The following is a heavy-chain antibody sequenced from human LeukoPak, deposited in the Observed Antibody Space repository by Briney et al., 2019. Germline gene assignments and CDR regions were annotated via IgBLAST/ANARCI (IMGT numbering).Heavy chain of an antibody. Sequence: GGTLRLSCAASGFTFSIYGMSWVRQAPGKGLEWVSYISSSSSTIYYADSVKGRFTISRDNAKNSLYLQMNSLRAEDTAVYYCASDSWAGADYWGQGTLVTVSS. J-gene: IGHJ4*02. CDR2: ISSSSSTI. V-gene: IGHV3-48*01. CDR1: GFTFSIYG. D-gene: IGHD3-10*01. CDR3: ASDSWAGADY.